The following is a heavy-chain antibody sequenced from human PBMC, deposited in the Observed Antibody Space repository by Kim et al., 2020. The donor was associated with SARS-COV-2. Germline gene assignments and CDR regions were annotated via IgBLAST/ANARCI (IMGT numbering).Heavy chain of an antibody. V-gene: IGHV1-69*01. D-gene: IGHD4-17*01. Sequence: FQGRVTITADESTSTAYMELSSLRSEDTAVYYCARDATVTIDYYYYGMDVWGQGTTVTVSS. J-gene: IGHJ6*02. CDR3: ARDATVTIDYYYYGMDV.